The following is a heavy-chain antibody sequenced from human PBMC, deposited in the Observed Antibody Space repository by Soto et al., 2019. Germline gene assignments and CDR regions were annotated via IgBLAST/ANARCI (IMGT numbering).Heavy chain of an antibody. D-gene: IGHD3-3*01. V-gene: IGHV3-23*01. CDR1: GFTFSSYA. Sequence: GGSLRLSCAASGFTFSSYAMSWVRQAPGKGLEWVSAISGSGGSTYYADSVKGRFTISRDNSKNTLYLQMNSLRAEDTAVYYCAKKEEITIFGGRGVYYYYGMDVWGQGTTVTVSS. CDR2: ISGSGGST. CDR3: AKKEEITIFGGRGVYYYYGMDV. J-gene: IGHJ6*02.